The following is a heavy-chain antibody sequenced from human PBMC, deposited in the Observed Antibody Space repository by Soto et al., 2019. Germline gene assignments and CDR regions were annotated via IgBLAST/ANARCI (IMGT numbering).Heavy chain of an antibody. CDR2: ISFDGSTK. CDR3: ASPRLSSDGTTPIDY. D-gene: IGHD1-1*01. Sequence: QVQLVESGGGVVQPGRSLRLSCAASGFTFNNYAMHWVRQAPGKGLEWVAVISFDGSTKYYADCVKGRFTISRDNSKNTLYLQMNSLRAEDTAVHYCASPRLSSDGTTPIDYWGQGTLVTVSS. CDR1: GFTFNNYA. V-gene: IGHV3-30*14. J-gene: IGHJ4*02.